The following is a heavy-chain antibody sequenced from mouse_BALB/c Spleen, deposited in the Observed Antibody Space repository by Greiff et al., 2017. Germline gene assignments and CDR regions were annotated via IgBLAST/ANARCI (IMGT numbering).Heavy chain of an antibody. J-gene: IGHJ4*01. CDR1: GYTFTSYY. CDR3: ARGPDYYAMDY. V-gene: IGHV1S81*02. Sequence: VQLQQSGAELVKPGASVKLSCKASGYTFTSYYMYWVKQRPGQGLEWIGEINPSNGGTNFNEKFKSKATLTVDKSSSTAYMQLSSLTSEDSAVYYSARGPDYYAMDYWGQGTSVTVSS. CDR2: INPSNGGT.